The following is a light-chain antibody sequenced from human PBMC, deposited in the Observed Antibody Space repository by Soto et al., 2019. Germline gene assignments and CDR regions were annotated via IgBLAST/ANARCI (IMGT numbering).Light chain of an antibody. Sequence: EIVLTQSPATLSLSPGERATLSCRASQSVSSYLAWYQQKPGQAPRLLIYGASTRATGIPARFSGSGSGTEFTLTISSLQSEDFGVYYCQRYNSWPLTFGQGTKVDIK. CDR2: GAS. J-gene: IGKJ1*01. CDR3: QRYNSWPLT. V-gene: IGKV3D-15*01. CDR1: QSVSSY.